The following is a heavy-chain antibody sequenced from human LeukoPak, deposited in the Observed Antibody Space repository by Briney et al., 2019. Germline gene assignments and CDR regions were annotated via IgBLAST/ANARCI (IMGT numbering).Heavy chain of an antibody. J-gene: IGHJ4*02. Sequence: GGSLRLSCAASGFTFSRYAMSWVRQAPGKGLEWVSAISGSGGSTYYADSVKGRFTISRDNSKNTLYLQMNSLRAEDTAVYYCAKSESAGDYYFDYWGQGTLVTVSS. V-gene: IGHV3-23*01. D-gene: IGHD3-10*01. CDR2: ISGSGGST. CDR3: AKSESAGDYYFDY. CDR1: GFTFSRYA.